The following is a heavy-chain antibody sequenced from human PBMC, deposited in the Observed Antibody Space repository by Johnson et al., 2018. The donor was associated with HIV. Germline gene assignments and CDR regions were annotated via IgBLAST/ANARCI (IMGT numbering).Heavy chain of an antibody. J-gene: IGHJ3*02. V-gene: IGHV3-9*01. CDR3: ARGRDDFHDAFDI. Sequence: VQLVESGGGVVQPGRSLRLSCAASGFTFDDYTMHWVRQAPGKGLEWVSSIGWNSGTIGYADSVKGRFTISRDNSKNTLYLQMNSLRAEDTAVYYCARGRDDFHDAFDIWGQGTMVTVSS. CDR2: IGWNSGTI. CDR1: GFTFDDYT. D-gene: IGHD3/OR15-3a*01.